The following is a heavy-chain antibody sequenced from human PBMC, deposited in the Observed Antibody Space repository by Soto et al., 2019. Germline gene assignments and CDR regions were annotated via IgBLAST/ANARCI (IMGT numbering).Heavy chain of an antibody. CDR2: VIPIIGEG. CDR1: GGTFSSQT. CDR3: ARPAVNDLDADSSAFDI. D-gene: IGHD1-1*01. V-gene: IGHV1-69*02. J-gene: IGHJ3*02. Sequence: QVQLVQSGAEVKEPGSSVKVSCKVSGGTFSSQTINWVRQVPGQGLEWMGSVIPIIGEGKYAQSFLGRVTITAERSTSTAYRELSSRRSEDTAVFYCARPAVNDLDADSSAFDIWGQGTMVTVSS.